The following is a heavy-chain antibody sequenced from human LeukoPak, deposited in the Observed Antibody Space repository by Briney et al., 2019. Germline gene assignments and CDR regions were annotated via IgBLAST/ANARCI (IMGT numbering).Heavy chain of an antibody. J-gene: IGHJ4*02. CDR1: GYTFTGYY. D-gene: IGHD6-6*01. V-gene: IGHV1-2*02. CDR3: ARTSNSVLGY. CDR2: INPNSGGT. Sequence: ASVTETCKASGYTFTGYYMHWVRQAPGQGLEWMGWINPNSGGTNYAQKFQGRVTMTRDTSISTAYMELSRLRSDDTAVYYCARTSNSVLGYWGQGTLVVVSS.